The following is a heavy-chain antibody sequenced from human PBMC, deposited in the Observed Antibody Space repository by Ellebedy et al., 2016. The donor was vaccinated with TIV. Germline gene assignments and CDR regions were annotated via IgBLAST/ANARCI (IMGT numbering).Heavy chain of an antibody. V-gene: IGHV5-51*01. J-gene: IGHJ6*02. CDR1: GYSFTSYW. D-gene: IGHD6-13*01. Sequence: GESLKISCKGSGYSFTSYWIGWVRQMPGKGLEWMGIIYPGDSDTRYSPSFQGHVTISADKSISTAYLQWSSLKASDTAMYYCARGRAAAGIPLDYYYYGMDVWGQGTTVTVSS. CDR3: ARGRAAAGIPLDYYYYGMDV. CDR2: IYPGDSDT.